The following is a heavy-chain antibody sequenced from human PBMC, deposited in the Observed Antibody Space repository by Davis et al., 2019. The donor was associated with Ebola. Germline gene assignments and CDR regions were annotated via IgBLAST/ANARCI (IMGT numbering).Heavy chain of an antibody. CDR1: GFTFSSYG. CDR2: IWYDGSNK. D-gene: IGHD6-19*01. J-gene: IGHJ3*02. Sequence: GESLKTSCAASGFTFSSYGMHRVRQAPGKGLEWVAVIWYDGSNKYYADSVKGRFTISRDNSKHTLYLQMNSLRAEDTAVYYCARDDSGWYKGSAFDIWGQGTMVTVSS. V-gene: IGHV3-33*01. CDR3: ARDDSGWYKGSAFDI.